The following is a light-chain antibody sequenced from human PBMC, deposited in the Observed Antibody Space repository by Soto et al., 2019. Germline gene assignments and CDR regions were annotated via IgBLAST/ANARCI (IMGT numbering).Light chain of an antibody. CDR1: QSISSY. V-gene: IGKV1-39*01. CDR2: AAS. Sequence: INMTVSPSSLSASIGDRVTITCRASQSISSYLNWYQQKPGKAPKLLIYAASSLQSGVPSRFSGRRSGPDFTLTISSLQPEDFATYYCQQSYSIPPTFGQGTKVDVK. CDR3: QQSYSIPPT. J-gene: IGKJ1*01.